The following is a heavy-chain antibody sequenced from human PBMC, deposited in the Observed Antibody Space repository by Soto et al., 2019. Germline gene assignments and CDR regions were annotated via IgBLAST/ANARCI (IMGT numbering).Heavy chain of an antibody. D-gene: IGHD1-26*01. Sequence: EVQLLESGGGLVQPGGSLRLSCAASGFTFSSYAMGWVRQAPVKGLKWVSAISGSGGSTYYADSVKGRFTISRDNSKNTLYLQMNSLRAEDTAVFYCARRGSGSYYDYWGQGTLVTFSS. CDR2: ISGSGGST. CDR1: GFTFSSYA. CDR3: ARRGSGSYYDY. J-gene: IGHJ4*02. V-gene: IGHV3-23*01.